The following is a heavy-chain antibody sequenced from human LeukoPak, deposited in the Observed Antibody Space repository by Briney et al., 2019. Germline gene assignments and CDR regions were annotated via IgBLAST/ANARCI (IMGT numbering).Heavy chain of an antibody. CDR1: GGSISSYY. CDR3: ARAERGYSYATFDY. J-gene: IGHJ4*02. Sequence: SETLSLTCTVSGGSISSYYWSWIRQPPGKGLEWIGYIYYSGSTNYNPSLKSRVTISVDTSKNQFSLKLSSVTAADTAVYYCARAERGYSYATFDYWGQGTLVTVSS. D-gene: IGHD5-18*01. V-gene: IGHV4-59*01. CDR2: IYYSGST.